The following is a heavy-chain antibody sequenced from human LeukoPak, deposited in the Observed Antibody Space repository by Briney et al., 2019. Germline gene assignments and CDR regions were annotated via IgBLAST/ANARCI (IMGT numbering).Heavy chain of an antibody. CDR1: GFTFRTYA. V-gene: IGHV3-30-3*01. CDR2: ISYDGSKK. D-gene: IGHD2-21*01. J-gene: IGHJ3*02. Sequence: GGSLRLSCAASGFTFRTYAMHWVRRAPGKGLEWVAAISYDGSKKYHGDSVQGRFTISRDNSKNTLYLQMNSLRAEDTSVYYCARDDSDNTFDTWGQGTMVTVSS. CDR3: ARDDSDNTFDT.